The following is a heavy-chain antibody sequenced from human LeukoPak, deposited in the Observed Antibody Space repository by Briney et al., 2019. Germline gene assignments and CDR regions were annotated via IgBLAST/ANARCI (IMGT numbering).Heavy chain of an antibody. V-gene: IGHV3-48*01. CDR2: ISGTSATI. J-gene: IGHJ4*02. Sequence: GSLRLSCAASGFTFSNFNMNWVRQAQGKGLEWISYISGTSATIYYADSVKGRFTISRDNAKNSLYLQMNSLRVEDTAVYYCARDSSAGSSGFWGQGTLVTVSS. CDR3: ARDSSAGSSGF. CDR1: GFTFSNFN. D-gene: IGHD6-25*01.